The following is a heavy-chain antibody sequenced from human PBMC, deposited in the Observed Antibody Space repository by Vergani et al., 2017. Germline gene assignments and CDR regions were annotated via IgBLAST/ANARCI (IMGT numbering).Heavy chain of an antibody. CDR1: GGTFSSYT. V-gene: IGHV1-69*08. Sequence: QVQLVQSGAEVKKPGSSVKVSCKASGGTFSSYTISWVRQAPGQGLEWMGRIIPILGIANYAQKFQGRVTITADKSTSTAYMELSSLRSEDTAVYYCARDGQRITIFGVVIHNWFDPWGQGTLVTVSS. CDR3: ARDGQRITIFGVVIHNWFDP. J-gene: IGHJ5*02. CDR2: IIPILGIA. D-gene: IGHD3-3*01.